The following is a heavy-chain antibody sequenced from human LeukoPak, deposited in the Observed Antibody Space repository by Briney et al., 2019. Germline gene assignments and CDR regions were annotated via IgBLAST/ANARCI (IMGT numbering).Heavy chain of an antibody. Sequence: GGSLRLSCAASGFTFISHWMYWVRQAPGKGLVWVSRINTDGSTTTYADSVKGRFTISRDNAKNTLYLQMNSLRAEDTAVYYCARVYFTGGGLYPATYDYWGQRTLVTVSS. J-gene: IGHJ4*02. D-gene: IGHD6-19*01. CDR3: ARVYFTGGGLYPATYDY. V-gene: IGHV3-74*01. CDR2: INTDGSTT. CDR1: GFTFISHW.